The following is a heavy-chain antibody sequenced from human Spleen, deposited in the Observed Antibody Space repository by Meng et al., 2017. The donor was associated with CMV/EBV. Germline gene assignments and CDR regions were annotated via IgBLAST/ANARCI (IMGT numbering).Heavy chain of an antibody. CDR2: IYPGDSDT. D-gene: IGHD6-6*01. J-gene: IGHJ4*02. CDR3: ATSIAGGLYFDY. Sequence: CKASGYRFNNYGIGWVRQMPGEGLEWVAVIYPGDSDTRYSASFKGQVTISADKSITTAYLQWSSLKASDTAMYYCATSIAGGLYFDYWGQGTLVTVSS. CDR1: GYRFNNYG. V-gene: IGHV5-51*01.